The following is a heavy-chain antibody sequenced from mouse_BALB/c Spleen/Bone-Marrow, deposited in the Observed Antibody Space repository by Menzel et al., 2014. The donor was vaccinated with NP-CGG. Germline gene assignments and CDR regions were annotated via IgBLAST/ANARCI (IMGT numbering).Heavy chain of an antibody. V-gene: IGHV14-3*02. CDR3: ARYYYGTLLDY. D-gene: IGHD1-1*01. CDR1: GFNIKDTY. CDR2: IDPANGNT. J-gene: IGHJ2*01. Sequence: EVQLVESGAELVKSGASVKLSCTASGFNIKDTYMHWVKQRPEQGLEWIGRIDPANGNTKYDPKFQGKATITADTSSNTAYLQLGSLTSEDTAVYYCARYYYGTLLDYWGQGTTLTVSS.